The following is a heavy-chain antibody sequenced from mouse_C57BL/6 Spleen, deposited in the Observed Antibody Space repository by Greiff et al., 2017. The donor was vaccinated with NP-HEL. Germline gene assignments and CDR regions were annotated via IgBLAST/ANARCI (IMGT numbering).Heavy chain of an antibody. CDR1: GYAFSSYW. D-gene: IGHD1-1*01. V-gene: IGHV1-80*01. J-gene: IGHJ1*03. CDR2: IYPGDGDT. CDR3: AIPYYDGSSDWYFDV. Sequence: VQLQQSGAELVKPGASVKISCKASGYAFSSYWMNWVKQRPGKGLEWIGQIYPGDGDTTYNGKFKGKATLTADKSSSTAYMQLSSLTSEDSAVYDCAIPYYDGSSDWYFDVWGTGTTVTVSS.